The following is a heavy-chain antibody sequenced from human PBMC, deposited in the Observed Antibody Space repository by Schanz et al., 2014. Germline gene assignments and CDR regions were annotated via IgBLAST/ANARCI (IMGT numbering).Heavy chain of an antibody. V-gene: IGHV3-30*03. J-gene: IGHJ6*02. CDR3: AREEGWGIAAAGPKHYYYGMDV. Sequence: VQLVESGGGLVQPGRSLRLSCTASGFTFSSYGMHWVRQAPGKGLEWVAAMSYDGSIKYYGDSVKGRFTISRDNSKNTLYLHMNTLRSEDTAVYYCAREEGWGIAAAGPKHYYYGMDVWGQGTTVTVSS. CDR1: GFTFSSYG. CDR2: MSYDGSIK. D-gene: IGHD6-13*01.